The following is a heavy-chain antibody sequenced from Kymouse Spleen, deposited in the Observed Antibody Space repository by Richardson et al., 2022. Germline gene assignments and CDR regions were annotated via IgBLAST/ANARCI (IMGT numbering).Heavy chain of an antibody. V-gene: IGHV4-34*01. CDR2: INHSGST. D-gene: IGHD3-10*01. Sequence: QVQLQQWGAGLLKPSETLSLTCAVYGGSFSGYYWSWIRQPPGKGLEWIGEINHSGSTNYNPSLKSRVTISVDTSKNQFSLKLSSVTAADTAVYYCARAYYYGSGSPNFDYWGQGTLVTVSS. CDR3: ARAYYYGSGSPNFDY. J-gene: IGHJ4*02. CDR1: GGSFSGYY.